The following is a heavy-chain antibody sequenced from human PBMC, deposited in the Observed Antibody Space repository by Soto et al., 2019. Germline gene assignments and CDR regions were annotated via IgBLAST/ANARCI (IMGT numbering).Heavy chain of an antibody. D-gene: IGHD3-16*01. CDR1: GFTFSSNA. J-gene: IGHJ4*03. Sequence: EMQLLESGGDVVRPGGSLRLSCAASGFTFSSNAMGWVRQAPGKGLEWVAGVSRAGTYTFYADSVRGRFSISRDNSRDTVDLYMNALRGDDTAVYFCVKYTVTEDLGESWGHGTLVSVSS. V-gene: IGHV3-23*01. CDR3: VKYTVTEDLGES. CDR2: VSRAGTYT.